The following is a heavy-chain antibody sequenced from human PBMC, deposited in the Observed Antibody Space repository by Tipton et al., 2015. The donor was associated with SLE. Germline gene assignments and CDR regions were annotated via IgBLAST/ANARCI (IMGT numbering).Heavy chain of an antibody. CDR2: ISSSSYTI. CDR3: AKDLSPFYGSGSYIDY. V-gene: IGHV3-48*03. Sequence: SLRLSCAASGFTFSSYEMNWVRQAPGKGLEWVSYISSSSYTIYYADSVKGRFTISRDNAKNSLYLQMNSLRAEDTAVYYCAKDLSPFYGSGSYIDYWGQGTLVTVSS. J-gene: IGHJ4*02. CDR1: GFTFSSYE. D-gene: IGHD3-10*01.